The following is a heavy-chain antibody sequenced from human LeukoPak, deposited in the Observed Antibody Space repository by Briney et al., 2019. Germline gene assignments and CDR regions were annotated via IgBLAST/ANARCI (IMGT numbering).Heavy chain of an antibody. V-gene: IGHV3-9*01. CDR3: AKGIRRYYYGMDV. CDR1: GFTFDDYA. J-gene: IGHJ6*02. D-gene: IGHD2/OR15-2a*01. Sequence: PAGGSLRLSCAASGFTFDDYAMHWVRQAPGKGLEWVSGISWNSGSMGYADSVKGRFTISRDNAKNSLYLQMNSLRAEDTALYYCAKGIRRYYYGMDVWGQGTTVTVSS. CDR2: ISWNSGSM.